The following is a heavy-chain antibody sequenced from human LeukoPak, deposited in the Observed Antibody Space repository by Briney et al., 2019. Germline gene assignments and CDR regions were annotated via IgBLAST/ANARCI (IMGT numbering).Heavy chain of an antibody. D-gene: IGHD1-26*01. V-gene: IGHV3-23*01. Sequence: GGSLRLSCAASGFAFSSYAMSWVRQAPGKGLEWVSAITGSGGSTYYADSVKGRFTISRDNSKNTLYLQMNSLRAEDTAVYYCAKRSIVGTTRAAFDIWGQGTMVTVSS. CDR2: ITGSGGST. CDR3: AKRSIVGTTRAAFDI. CDR1: GFAFSSYA. J-gene: IGHJ3*02.